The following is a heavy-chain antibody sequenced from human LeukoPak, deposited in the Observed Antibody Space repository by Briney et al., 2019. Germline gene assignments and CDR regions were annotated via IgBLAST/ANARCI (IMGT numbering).Heavy chain of an antibody. Sequence: SVTLSLTCAVYGESFSGYYWSWIRQPPGKGLEWIGEINHSGYTNYNPSLKSRVTISIDTSKNQFSLKLSSVTSADTAVYYCASYGGNSVYDSWGQGTLVTVSS. CDR1: GESFSGYY. J-gene: IGHJ4*02. V-gene: IGHV4-34*01. CDR2: INHSGYT. D-gene: IGHD4-23*01. CDR3: ASYGGNSVYDS.